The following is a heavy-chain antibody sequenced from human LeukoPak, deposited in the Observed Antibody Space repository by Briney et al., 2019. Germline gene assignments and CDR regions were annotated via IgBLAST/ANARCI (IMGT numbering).Heavy chain of an antibody. CDR2: ISISSSSI. D-gene: IGHD6-19*01. CDR1: GFTFSSYR. Sequence: GGSLRLSCAASGFTFSSYRMKWVRQAPGKGVEWVSSISISSSSIYYPDSVKGRSTISRDNSNNTLYLQMNSLRAEATAVYYCAKGKYSSGYVFDYWGQGTLVTVSS. V-gene: IGHV3-21*04. CDR3: AKGKYSSGYVFDY. J-gene: IGHJ4*02.